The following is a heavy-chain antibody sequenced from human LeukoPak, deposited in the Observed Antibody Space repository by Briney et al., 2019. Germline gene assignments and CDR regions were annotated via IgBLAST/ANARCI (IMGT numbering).Heavy chain of an antibody. V-gene: IGHV4-38-2*02. D-gene: IGHD6-13*01. CDR2: LHFSGNT. CDR1: GYSITNAYY. J-gene: IGHJ4*02. CDR3: ARRIRPYSSSWRGGAFDY. Sequence: SETLSLTCTVSGYSITNAYYWAWIRQPPGKGLEWIGSLHFSGNTNYNPSLKSRVTISVDTSKNQFSLKLSSVTAADTAVYYCARRIRPYSSSWRGGAFDYWGQGTLVTVSS.